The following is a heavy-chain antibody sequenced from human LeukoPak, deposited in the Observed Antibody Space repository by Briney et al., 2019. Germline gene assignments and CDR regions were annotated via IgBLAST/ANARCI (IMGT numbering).Heavy chain of an antibody. Sequence: PSETLSLTCTVSGGSISSSSYYWGWIRQPPGKGLEWIGSIYYSGSTYYNPSLKSRVTISVDTSKNQFSLKLSPVTAADTAVYYCARLPTGSNKHLLDYWGQGTLVTVSS. CDR2: IYYSGST. J-gene: IGHJ4*02. CDR3: ARLPTGSNKHLLDY. CDR1: GGSISSSSYY. D-gene: IGHD3-9*01. V-gene: IGHV4-39*01.